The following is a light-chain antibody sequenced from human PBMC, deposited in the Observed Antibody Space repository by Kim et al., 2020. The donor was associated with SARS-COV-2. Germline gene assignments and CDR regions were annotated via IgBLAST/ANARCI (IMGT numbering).Light chain of an antibody. CDR3: QQYGSSPDT. V-gene: IGKV3-20*01. Sequence: EIVLMQSPGTLSLSPGERATLSCRASQSVSGSYLAWYQQKPGQAPRLIIYGASSRATGIPDRFSGSGSGTDFTLTISRLEPEDFAVYYCQQYGSSPDTFGQGTKLEI. J-gene: IGKJ2*01. CDR1: QSVSGSY. CDR2: GAS.